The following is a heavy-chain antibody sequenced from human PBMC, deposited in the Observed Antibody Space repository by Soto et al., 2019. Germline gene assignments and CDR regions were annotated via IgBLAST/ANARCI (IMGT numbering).Heavy chain of an antibody. V-gene: IGHV3-23*01. CDR1: GFTFSSYA. J-gene: IGHJ4*02. CDR3: AKDEGRYYDSSGYYPPPDY. D-gene: IGHD3-22*01. Sequence: EVQLLESGGGLVQPGGSLRLSCAASGFTFSSYAMSWVRQAPGKGLEWVSAISGSGGSTYYADSVKGRFTISRDNSKNTLYLQMNSLRAEDTAVYYCAKDEGRYYDSSGYYPPPDYWGQGTLVTVSS. CDR2: ISGSGGST.